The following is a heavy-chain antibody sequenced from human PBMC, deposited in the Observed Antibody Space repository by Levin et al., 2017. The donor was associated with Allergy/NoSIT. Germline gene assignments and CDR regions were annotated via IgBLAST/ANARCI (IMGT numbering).Heavy chain of an antibody. J-gene: IGHJ4*02. CDR2: DYYSGST. V-gene: IGHV4-39*07. CDR1: GGSISSSSKY. Sequence: PSQTLSLTCTVSGGSISSSSKYCGWVRQPPGKGLEWIGSDYYSGSTYYNPSLKSRVTISVDTSKSQCSLRVNSMTAADTAVYYCATGDEGFDHWGQGTLVTVSS. CDR3: ATGDEGFDH.